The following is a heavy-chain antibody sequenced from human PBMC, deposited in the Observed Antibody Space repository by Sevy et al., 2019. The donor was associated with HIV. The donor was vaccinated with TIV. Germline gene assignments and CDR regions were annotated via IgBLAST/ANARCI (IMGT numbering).Heavy chain of an antibody. CDR2: ISNSGTSM. V-gene: IGHV3-48*03. J-gene: IGHJ4*02. CDR3: ARDLPPSATTVAHFDC. D-gene: IGHD4-17*01. CDR1: GFTFSSYE. Sequence: GGCLRLSCVASGFTFSSYEMNWVRQAPGKGLEWVSYISNSGTSMYYSDSVKGRFTISIDNARNSLYLQMNSLRAEDIAVYYCARDLPPSATTVAHFDCWGQGTLVTVSS.